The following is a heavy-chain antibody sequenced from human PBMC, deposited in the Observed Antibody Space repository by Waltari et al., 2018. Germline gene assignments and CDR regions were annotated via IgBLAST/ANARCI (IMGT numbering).Heavy chain of an antibody. D-gene: IGHD1-26*01. CDR2: IIPILGIE. CDR3: AGMEWENWVDY. Sequence: QVQLVQSGVEVTKPGSPVKVPCKASGRTYSSYTIRWARQAPGQGLEWMGRIIPILGIENYAQKFQGRVTITADKSTSTAYMELSSLRSEDTAVYYCAGMEWENWVDYWGQETLVTVSS. V-gene: IGHV1-69*02. J-gene: IGHJ4*02. CDR1: GRTYSSYT.